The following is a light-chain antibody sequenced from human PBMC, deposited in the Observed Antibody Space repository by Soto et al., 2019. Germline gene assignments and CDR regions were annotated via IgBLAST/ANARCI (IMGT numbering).Light chain of an antibody. CDR3: QQRSSWPRT. J-gene: IGKJ1*01. Sequence: EIVLTQSPATLSLSPGERATLSCRASQSVSSYLDWYQKKPGQVPRLVIYDASNRATGIPGRFSGSGSGTDFTLTISSLEPEDFGVYYCQQRSSWPRTFGQGTKVEIK. CDR1: QSVSSY. V-gene: IGKV3-11*01. CDR2: DAS.